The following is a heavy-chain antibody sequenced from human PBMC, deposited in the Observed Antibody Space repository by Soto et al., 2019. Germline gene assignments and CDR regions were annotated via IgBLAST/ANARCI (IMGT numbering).Heavy chain of an antibody. CDR3: ARLWGSYRTFDY. V-gene: IGHV1-69*06. J-gene: IGHJ4*02. Sequence: SVKVSCKASVGTFSSYAISWVRQAPGQGLEWMGGIIPIFGTANYAQKFQGRVTITADKSTSTAYMELSSLRSEDTAVYYCARLWGSYRTFDYWGQGTLVTGSS. D-gene: IGHD3-16*02. CDR2: IIPIFGTA. CDR1: VGTFSSYA.